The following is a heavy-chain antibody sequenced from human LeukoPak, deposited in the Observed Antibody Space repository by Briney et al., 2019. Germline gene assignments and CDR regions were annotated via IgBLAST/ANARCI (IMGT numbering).Heavy chain of an antibody. V-gene: IGHV3-30*04. CDR1: GFTFSSYA. CDR2: ISYDGSNN. Sequence: QPGGSLRLSCAASGFTFSSYAMHWVRQTPGKGLEWVAVISYDGSNNYYADSVKGRFTISRDNAKNSLYLQMNSLRAEDTAVYYCAELGITMIGGVWGKGTTVTVSS. D-gene: IGHD3-10*02. J-gene: IGHJ6*04. CDR3: AELGITMIGGV.